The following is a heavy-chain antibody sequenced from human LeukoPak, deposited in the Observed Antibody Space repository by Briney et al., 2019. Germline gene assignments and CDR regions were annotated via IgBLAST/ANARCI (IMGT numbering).Heavy chain of an antibody. J-gene: IGHJ3*01. D-gene: IGHD3-9*01. CDR2: VYHSGKT. CDR1: GDSLRNGYY. Sequence: PSETLSLTCSVSGDSLRNGYYWGFIRQPPGKGLEWIASVYHSGKTYCNPSLKNRVTMSVDTSNNQFSLKLTSVSAADTALYYCASDYSSDFEGFDFWGHGTMVTVSS. V-gene: IGHV4-38-2*02. CDR3: ASDYSSDFEGFDF.